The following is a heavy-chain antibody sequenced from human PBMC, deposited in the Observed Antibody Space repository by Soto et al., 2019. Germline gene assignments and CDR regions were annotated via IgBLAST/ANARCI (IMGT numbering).Heavy chain of an antibody. J-gene: IGHJ6*02. CDR1: GFSLSTGGMG. D-gene: IGHD2-21*02. CDR3: VHSRCGDDCLQSYSSHYYYGMDI. CDR2: IYWDGDR. Sequence: QITLKESGPTLVKPTQTLTLTCTFSGFSLSTGGMGVGWIRQPPGKALEWLALIYWDGDRRYRPSLMSRLTIAKDTSKNQVVLTMTNMDPVDTATYYCVHSRCGDDCLQSYSSHYYYGMDIWGQGTTVTVSS. V-gene: IGHV2-5*02.